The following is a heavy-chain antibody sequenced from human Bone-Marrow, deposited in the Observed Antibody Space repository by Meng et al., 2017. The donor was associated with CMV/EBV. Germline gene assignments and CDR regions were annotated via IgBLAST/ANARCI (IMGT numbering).Heavy chain of an antibody. D-gene: IGHD2-15*01. CDR2: IDLDGSEK. CDR1: GLSFLSFW. CDR3: ARDLYDS. J-gene: IGHJ4*02. Sequence: GESLKIPCEMSGLSFLSFWMVWVRQAPGKGLEGVATIDLDGSEKFYVDPVKGRFTITRDNAKNSLHLPMDCLRAEDTAVYYCARDLYDSWGQGILVTVAS. V-gene: IGHV3-7*01.